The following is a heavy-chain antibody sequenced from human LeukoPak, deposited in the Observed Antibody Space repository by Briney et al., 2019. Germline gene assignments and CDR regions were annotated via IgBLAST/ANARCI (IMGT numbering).Heavy chain of an antibody. CDR1: GFTFSSYA. V-gene: IGHV3-23*01. CDR3: AKGSYYDSSGSFYFDY. Sequence: GGSLRLSCAASGFTFSSYAMSWVRQAPGKGLGWVSGISGSGDNTYYADSVKGRFTISRDNSKNTLYVQVNSLGTEDTAACYCAKGSYYDSSGSFYFDYWGQGTLVTVSS. D-gene: IGHD3-22*01. J-gene: IGHJ4*02. CDR2: ISGSGDNT.